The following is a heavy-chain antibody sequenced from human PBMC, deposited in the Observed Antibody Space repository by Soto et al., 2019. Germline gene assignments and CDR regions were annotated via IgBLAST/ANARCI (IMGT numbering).Heavy chain of an antibody. CDR3: AHRPITFMASGFDP. J-gene: IGHJ5*02. CDR2: VYWDDDK. D-gene: IGHD3-16*01. Sequence: QITLKESGPTLVKPAQTLTLTCTFSGFSLDTSGVAVGWLRQPPGKALEWLALVYWDDDKRYSPSLKSRLTITKDTSKPQVVLTMTNMDPVDTATYYCAHRPITFMASGFDPWGQGILVTVSS. V-gene: IGHV2-5*02. CDR1: GFSLDTSGVA.